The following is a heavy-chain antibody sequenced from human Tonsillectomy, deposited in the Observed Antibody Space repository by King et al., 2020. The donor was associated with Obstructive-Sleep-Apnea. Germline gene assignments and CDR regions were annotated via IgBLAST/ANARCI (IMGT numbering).Heavy chain of an antibody. Sequence: VQLVEYGGGVVQPGRSLRLSCAASGLTFSSYGIHWVRQAPGKGLEWVALISYDGSNKYYADSVKGRFTISRDNSKNTLYLQMNSLRAEDTAVYYCAKGLYTDELLWFGAYGLDVWGQGTTVTVSS. CDR1: GLTFSSYG. V-gene: IGHV3-30*18. CDR3: AKGLYTDELLWFGAYGLDV. CDR2: ISYDGSNK. D-gene: IGHD3-10*01. J-gene: IGHJ6*02.